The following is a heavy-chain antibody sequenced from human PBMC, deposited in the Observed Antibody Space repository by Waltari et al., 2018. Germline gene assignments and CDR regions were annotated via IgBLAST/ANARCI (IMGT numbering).Heavy chain of an antibody. V-gene: IGHV3-23*01. CDR3: ASLETFSVNSEYFQH. J-gene: IGHJ1*01. Sequence: EVQLLESGGGLVQPGGSLRLSGAASGFTFSSYAMSWVRQAPGKGLEWLSGVSGSGAMTHYADSVKGRFTISRDNSKNTLFLQMNSLRVEDTAVYYCASLETFSVNSEYFQHWGQGTPVTVSS. CDR2: VSGSGAMT. CDR1: GFTFSSYA. D-gene: IGHD3-16*01.